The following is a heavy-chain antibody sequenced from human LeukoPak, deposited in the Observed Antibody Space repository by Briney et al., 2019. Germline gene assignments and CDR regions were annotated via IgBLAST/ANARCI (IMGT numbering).Heavy chain of an antibody. Sequence: GGSLRLSCAASGFTFSNAWMSWVRQAPGKGLEWVGRIKSKTDGGTTDYAAPVKGRFTISRDDSKNTLYLQMNSLKTEDTAVYCCANGNGQRFFEWLHETYFDYWGQGTLVTVSS. CDR1: GFTFSNAW. CDR2: IKSKTDGGTT. J-gene: IGHJ4*02. V-gene: IGHV3-15*01. CDR3: ANGNGQRFFEWLHETYFDY. D-gene: IGHD3-3*01.